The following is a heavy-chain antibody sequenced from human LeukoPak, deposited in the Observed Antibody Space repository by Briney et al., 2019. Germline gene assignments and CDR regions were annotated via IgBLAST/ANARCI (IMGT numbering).Heavy chain of an antibody. J-gene: IGHJ4*02. CDR1: GGSISSSSYY. CDR2: IYYSGST. V-gene: IGHV4-39*01. Sequence: SETLSLTCTVSGGSISSSSYYWGWIRQPPGKGLEWIGSIYYSGSTYYNPSLKSRVTISVDTSKNQFSLKLSSVTAADTAVYYCARWQYSRSWYYFDYWGQGSLVTVSS. CDR3: ARWQYSRSWYYFDY. D-gene: IGHD6-13*01.